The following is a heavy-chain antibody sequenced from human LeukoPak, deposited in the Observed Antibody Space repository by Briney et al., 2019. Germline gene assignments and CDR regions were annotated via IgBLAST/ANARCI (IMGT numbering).Heavy chain of an antibody. CDR3: ARSYGAFEGDTYYYYGMDV. CDR1: GYTFTNYG. Sequence: GASVKVSCKASGYTFTNYGMSWVLQAPGQGLEWMGWINTNTGNPKSAQGFTERFVFSLDASVSTAYLQISSLKAEDTAVYYCARSYGAFEGDTYYYYGMDVWGQGTTVTVSS. J-gene: IGHJ6*02. D-gene: IGHD2-21*02. CDR2: INTNTGNP. V-gene: IGHV7-4-1*02.